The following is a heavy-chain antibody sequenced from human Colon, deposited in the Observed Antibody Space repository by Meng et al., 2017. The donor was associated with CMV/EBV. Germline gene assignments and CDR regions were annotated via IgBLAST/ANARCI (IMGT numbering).Heavy chain of an antibody. V-gene: IGHV3-74*03. Sequence: GGSLRLSCAASGFTLSNYWMHWVRQGPGKGLVWVARLNNDGTYMTYADSVRGRFTISRDNAQNTVYLQMNSLTAADTAVYYCVKDLIEPEVWGQGTLVTVSS. CDR3: VKDLIEPEV. CDR2: LNNDGTYM. CDR1: GFTLSNYW. D-gene: IGHD2/OR15-2a*01. J-gene: IGHJ4*02.